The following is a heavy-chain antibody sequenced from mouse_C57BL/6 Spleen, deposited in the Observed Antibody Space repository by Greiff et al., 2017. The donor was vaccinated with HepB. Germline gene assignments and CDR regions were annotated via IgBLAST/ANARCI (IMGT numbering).Heavy chain of an antibody. J-gene: IGHJ2*01. CDR2: ISSGGDYI. V-gene: IGHV5-9-1*02. CDR3: TREGLRRGDYFDY. Sequence: VAYISSGGDYIYYADTVKGRFTISRDNARNTLYLQMSSLKSEDTAMYYCTREGLRRGDYFDYWGQGTTLTVSS. D-gene: IGHD2-4*01.